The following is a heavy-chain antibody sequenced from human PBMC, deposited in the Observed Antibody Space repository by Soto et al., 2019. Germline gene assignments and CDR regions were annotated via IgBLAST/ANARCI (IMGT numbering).Heavy chain of an antibody. V-gene: IGHV1-2*02. CDR2: INPNNGVT. CDR3: ARGALAVANWFDP. Sequence: ASVKVSCKASGYTFTGYYMNWVRQAPGQGLEWMGWINPNNGVTNYAQKFQGRVTMTRDTSISTAYMDLSRLRSDDTAVYYCARGALAVANWFDPWGQGTKVAVSS. D-gene: IGHD6-19*01. CDR1: GYTFTGYY. J-gene: IGHJ5*02.